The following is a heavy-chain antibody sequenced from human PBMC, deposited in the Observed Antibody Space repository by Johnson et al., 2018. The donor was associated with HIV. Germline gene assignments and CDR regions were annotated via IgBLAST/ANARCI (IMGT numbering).Heavy chain of an antibody. Sequence: EVQLLESGGGLVQPGGSLRLSCAASGFTVSSNYMSWVRQAPGKGLEWVSVIYSGGSTYYADSVKGRFTISRDNANNSLYLQMNSLRAEDTAVYYCARGLGAAAGAFDIWGQGTMVTVSS. CDR3: ARGLGAAAGAFDI. CDR1: GFTVSSNY. V-gene: IGHV3-66*02. J-gene: IGHJ3*02. CDR2: IYSGGST. D-gene: IGHD6-13*01.